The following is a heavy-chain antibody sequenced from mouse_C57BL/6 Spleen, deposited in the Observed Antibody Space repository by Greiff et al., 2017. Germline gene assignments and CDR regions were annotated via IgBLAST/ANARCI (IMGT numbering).Heavy chain of an antibody. CDR1: GYSITSGYY. J-gene: IGHJ4*01. CDR3: ARSPWIDYYTMDY. Sequence: EVKLVESGPGLVKPSQSLSLTCSVTGYSITSGYYWNWIRQFPGNKLEWMGYISYDGSNNYNPSLKNRISITRDTSKNQFFLKLNSVTTEDTATYYCARSPWIDYYTMDYWGKGPSVTVSP. V-gene: IGHV3-6*01. CDR2: ISYDGSN.